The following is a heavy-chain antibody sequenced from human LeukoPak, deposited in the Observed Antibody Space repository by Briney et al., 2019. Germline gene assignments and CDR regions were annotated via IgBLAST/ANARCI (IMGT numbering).Heavy chain of an antibody. CDR3: ARGGDSSGFDY. V-gene: IGHV3-74*01. D-gene: IGHD3-22*01. J-gene: IGHJ4*02. CDR1: GFTFSSYW. Sequence: PGGSLRLSCAASGFTFSSYWMHWVRQAPGKGLVWVSRINSDGSSTSYADSVKGRFTISRDNAKNTLYLQMNSLRAEDTAAYYCARGGDSSGFDYWGQGTLVTVSS. CDR2: INSDGSST.